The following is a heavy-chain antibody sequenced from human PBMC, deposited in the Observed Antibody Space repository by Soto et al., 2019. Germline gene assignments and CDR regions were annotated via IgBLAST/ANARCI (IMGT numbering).Heavy chain of an antibody. Sequence: QVQLVQSGAEVKKPGASVKVSCKASGYTFTSYAMHWVRQAPGQRLEWMGWINAGNGNTKYSQKFQGRVTITRDTSASTAYMELSSIRSEDTAVYYCARCAFGGVIVPDYWGQGTLVTVSS. D-gene: IGHD3-16*02. CDR3: ARCAFGGVIVPDY. V-gene: IGHV1-3*01. J-gene: IGHJ4*02. CDR2: INAGNGNT. CDR1: GYTFTSYA.